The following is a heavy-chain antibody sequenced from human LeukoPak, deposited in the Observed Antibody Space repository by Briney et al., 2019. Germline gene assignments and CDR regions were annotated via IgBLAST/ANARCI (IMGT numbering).Heavy chain of an antibody. CDR3: AKSSGSYPTGGYYFDY. CDR2: ISWNSGSI. J-gene: IGHJ4*02. CDR1: GFTFDDYA. Sequence: EPGRSLRLSCAASGFTFDDYAMHWVRQAPGKGLEWVSGISWNSGSIGYADSVKGRFTISRDNAKNSLYLQMNSLRAEDTALYYCAKSSGSYPTGGYYFDYWGQGTLVTVSS. D-gene: IGHD1-26*01. V-gene: IGHV3-9*01.